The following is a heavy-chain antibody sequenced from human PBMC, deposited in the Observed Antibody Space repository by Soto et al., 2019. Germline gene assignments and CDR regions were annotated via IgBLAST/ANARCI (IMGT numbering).Heavy chain of an antibody. Sequence: PGGSLRLSCAASGFTFNNYAMSWVRQAPGKGLEWVSGISGSGGNTYYADSVKGRFTISRDNSKNTLFLQVNSLRVEDTAVYYCAKLAVAAGGFFDYWGQGTLVTVSS. V-gene: IGHV3-23*01. J-gene: IGHJ4*02. D-gene: IGHD6-13*01. CDR2: ISGSGGNT. CDR3: AKLAVAAGGFFDY. CDR1: GFTFNNYA.